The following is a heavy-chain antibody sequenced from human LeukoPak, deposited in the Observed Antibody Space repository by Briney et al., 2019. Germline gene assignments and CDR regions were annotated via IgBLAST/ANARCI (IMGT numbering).Heavy chain of an antibody. CDR2: IYYSGRT. D-gene: IGHD3-22*01. J-gene: IGHJ4*02. Sequence: SETLSFTCTVSGGSISSYYWSWIRQPPGKGLEWIGYIYYSGRTNYNPSLKSRVTISVDTSKNQFSLKLSSVTAADTAVYYCASSDYLSRTFDYWGQGTLVTVSS. CDR3: ASSDYLSRTFDY. V-gene: IGHV4-59*01. CDR1: GGSISSYY.